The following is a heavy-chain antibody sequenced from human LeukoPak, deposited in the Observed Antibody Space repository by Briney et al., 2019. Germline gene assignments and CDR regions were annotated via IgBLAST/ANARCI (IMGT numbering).Heavy chain of an antibody. D-gene: IGHD6-13*01. CDR1: GGSFSSYY. J-gene: IGHJ6*03. V-gene: IGHV4-34*01. Sequence: SETLSLXCAVYGGSFSSYYWSWIRQPPGKGLEWIGEINHSGSTNYNPSLKSRVTISVDTSKNQFSLKLSSVTAADTAVYYCARARNQQLVRKRSYYYYMDVWGKGTTVTVSS. CDR3: ARARNQQLVRKRSYYYYMDV. CDR2: INHSGST.